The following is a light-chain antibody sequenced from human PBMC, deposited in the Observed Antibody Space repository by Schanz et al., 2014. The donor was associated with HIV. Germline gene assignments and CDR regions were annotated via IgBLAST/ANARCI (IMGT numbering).Light chain of an antibody. V-gene: IGKV2-28*01. Sequence: DVVMTQSPLSLPVTLGQPASISCRSSQSLLHSNGYNYLAWYLQKPGQSPQLLIYLGSNRASGVPDRFSGSGSGTEFTLKISRVEAEDVGIYYCMQALQSPQFTFGPGTRVDIK. J-gene: IGKJ3*01. CDR1: QSLLHSNGYNY. CDR3: MQALQSPQFT. CDR2: LGS.